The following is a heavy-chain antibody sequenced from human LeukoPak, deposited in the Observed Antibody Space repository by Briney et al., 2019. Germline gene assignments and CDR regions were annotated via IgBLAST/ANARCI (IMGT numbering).Heavy chain of an antibody. D-gene: IGHD3-10*01. CDR3: ARGLTMVRGVVTYDY. CDR1: GGSISSYY. CDR2: IYYSGST. J-gene: IGHJ4*02. V-gene: IGHV4-59*08. Sequence: PSETLSLTCTVAGGSISSYYWSWIRQPPGKGLEWIGYIYYSGSTNYNPSLKSRVTISVDTSKNQFSLKLSSVTAADTGVYYCARGLTMVRGVVTYDYWGQGTLVTVSS.